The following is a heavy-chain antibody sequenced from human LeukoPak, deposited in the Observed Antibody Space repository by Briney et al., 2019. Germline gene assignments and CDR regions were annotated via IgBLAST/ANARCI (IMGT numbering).Heavy chain of an antibody. CDR1: GFTFSSYS. CDR3: AKESGSSVTYYYYMNV. CDR2: IRSDGSNK. J-gene: IGHJ6*03. V-gene: IGHV3-30*02. Sequence: GGSLRLSCAASGFTFSSYSMNWVRQAPGKGLEWVAFIRSDGSNKYYADSVKGRFTISRDNSKNTLYLQMNSLRTEDTAVYYCAKESGSSVTYYYYMNVWGKGTTVTVSS. D-gene: IGHD6-25*01.